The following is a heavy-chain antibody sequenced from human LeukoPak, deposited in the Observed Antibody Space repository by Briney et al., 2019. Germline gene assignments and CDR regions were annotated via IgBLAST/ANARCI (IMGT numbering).Heavy chain of an antibody. CDR2: ISSSGSTI. Sequence: GGSLRLSCAASGFTFSSYSMDWVRQAPGKGLEWVSYISSSGSTIYYADSVKGRFTISRDNAKNSLYLQMNSLRAEDAAVYYCARGGIAAHQGYYYYYMDVWGKGTTVTVSS. V-gene: IGHV3-48*04. CDR3: ARGGIAAHQGYYYYYMDV. D-gene: IGHD6-6*01. CDR1: GFTFSSYS. J-gene: IGHJ6*03.